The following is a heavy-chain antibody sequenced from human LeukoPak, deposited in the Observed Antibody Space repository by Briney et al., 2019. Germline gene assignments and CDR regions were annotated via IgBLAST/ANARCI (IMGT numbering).Heavy chain of an antibody. J-gene: IGHJ4*02. D-gene: IGHD2-21*02. CDR3: ARDGSRDNLVTAPDY. CDR1: GFIFSSYS. CDR2: ISSSSIYI. Sequence: GGSLRLSCAASGFIFSSYSMNWVRQAPGKGLEWVSSISSSSIYIYYADSVKGRFTISRDNAKNSLYLQMNSLRAEDTAVYYCARDGSRDNLVTAPDYWGQGTLVTVSS. V-gene: IGHV3-21*01.